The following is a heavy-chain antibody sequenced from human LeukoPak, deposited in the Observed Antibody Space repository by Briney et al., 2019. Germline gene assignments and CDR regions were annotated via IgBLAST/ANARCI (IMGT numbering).Heavy chain of an antibody. CDR1: GGSISSGSYY. Sequence: SETLSLTCTVSGGSISSGSYYWSWIRQPAGKGLEWIGRIYTSGSTNYNRSLKSLVTISVDTSKNQFSLKLSSVTAADTAVYYCARDGQMATILDAFDIWGQGTMVTVSS. D-gene: IGHD5-24*01. CDR3: ARDGQMATILDAFDI. V-gene: IGHV4-61*02. CDR2: IYTSGST. J-gene: IGHJ3*02.